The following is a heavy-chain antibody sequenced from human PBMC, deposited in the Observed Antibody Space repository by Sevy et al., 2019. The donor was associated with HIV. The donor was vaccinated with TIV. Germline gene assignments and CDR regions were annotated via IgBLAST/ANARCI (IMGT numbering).Heavy chain of an antibody. CDR1: GGSINSDH. CDR3: AGRNDFDI. J-gene: IGHJ3*02. Sequence: SETLSLTCTVSGGSINSDHWNWIRQPPGKGLEWIGYVYFTGGTNYNPSLKNRVTISVDRTKNQSSLKLTSVTAADSAGYYCAGRNDFDIWGQGTMVTVSS. V-gene: IGHV4-59*08. CDR2: VYFTGGT.